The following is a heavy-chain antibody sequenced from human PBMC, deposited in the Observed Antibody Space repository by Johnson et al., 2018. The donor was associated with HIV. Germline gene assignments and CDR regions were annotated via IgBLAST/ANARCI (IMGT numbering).Heavy chain of an antibody. Sequence: VQLVESGGGVVQPGRSLRLSCVASGFTFNNYDMDWVRQAPGKGLVWVSRINSDGSSTSYADSVKGRFTISRDNAKNTLYLQMNSLRAEDTAVYYCASRSTSMTDAFDIWGQGTMVTVSS. V-gene: IGHV3-74*02. CDR1: GFTFNNYD. CDR2: INSDGSST. D-gene: IGHD2-2*01. CDR3: ASRSTSMTDAFDI. J-gene: IGHJ3*02.